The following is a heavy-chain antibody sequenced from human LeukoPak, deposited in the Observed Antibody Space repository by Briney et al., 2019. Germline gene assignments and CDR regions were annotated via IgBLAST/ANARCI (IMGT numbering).Heavy chain of an antibody. CDR2: MYYSGST. CDR3: ARLLKYSGSYYCDF. D-gene: IGHD1-26*01. Sequence: SETLSLTCTVSGGSVSSTRHYWGWIRQPPGKGLEWIGNMYYSGSTYYNPSLRSRVTTSVDTTKNQFSLKLGSVTAADTAVYYCARLLKYSGSYYCDFWGQGTLVTVPS. J-gene: IGHJ4*02. V-gene: IGHV4-39*01. CDR1: GGSVSSTRHY.